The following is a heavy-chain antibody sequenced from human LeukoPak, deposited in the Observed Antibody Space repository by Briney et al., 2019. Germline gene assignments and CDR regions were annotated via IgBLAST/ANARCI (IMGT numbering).Heavy chain of an antibody. J-gene: IGHJ4*02. CDR1: GYTFTSYG. CDR3: AREFWDSGSYPSFDY. CDR2: ISAYNGNT. V-gene: IGHV1-18*01. Sequence: ASVKVSCKASGYTFTSYGISWVRQAPGRGLEWMGWISAYNGNTNYAQKLQGRVTITRNTSISTAYMELSSLRSEDTAVYYCAREFWDSGSYPSFDYWGQGTLVTVSS. D-gene: IGHD1-26*01.